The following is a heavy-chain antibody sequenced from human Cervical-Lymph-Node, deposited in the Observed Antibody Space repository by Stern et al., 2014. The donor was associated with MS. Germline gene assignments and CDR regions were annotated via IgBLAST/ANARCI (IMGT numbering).Heavy chain of an antibody. V-gene: IGHV3-30*18. J-gene: IGHJ4*02. CDR2: ISYDGSNK. D-gene: IGHD2-8*01. Sequence: QVQLVESGGGVVQPGRSLRLSCAASGFTFSNYAMHWVRQAPGKGLEWVAFISYDGSNKYYADSVKGRFTISRDNSKNTLFLQMNSLRADDTAVYYCTKEDNDDQWGQGTLVTVSS. CDR1: GFTFSNYA. CDR3: TKEDNDDQ.